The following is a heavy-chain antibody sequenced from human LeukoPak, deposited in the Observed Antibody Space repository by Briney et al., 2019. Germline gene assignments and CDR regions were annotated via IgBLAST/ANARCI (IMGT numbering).Heavy chain of an antibody. V-gene: IGHV4-34*01. D-gene: IGHD6-25*01. CDR3: AWGNRSGSPDY. Sequence: SSETLSLTCAVYGGSFSGYYWNWVRQPPGKGLEWIGEINHTGSTNYNPSLKSRVTISVDMSKNQFSLKLSSVTAAGTAVYYCAWGNRSGSPDYWGQGTLVTVSS. CDR2: INHTGST. J-gene: IGHJ4*02. CDR1: GGSFSGYY.